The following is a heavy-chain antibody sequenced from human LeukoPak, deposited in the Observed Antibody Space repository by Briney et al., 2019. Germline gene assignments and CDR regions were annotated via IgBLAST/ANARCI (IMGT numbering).Heavy chain of an antibody. CDR3: ARDGYSSSWYPSPYYYYMDV. CDR2: INPNSGGT. CDR1: GYTFTGYY. V-gene: IGHV1-2*02. D-gene: IGHD6-13*01. Sequence: ASVKVSCKASGYTFTGYYMHWVRQAPGQGLEWMGWINPNSGGTNYAQKFQGRVTMTRDTSISTAYMELSRLRSEDTAVYYCARDGYSSSWYPSPYYYYMDVWGKGTTVTVSS. J-gene: IGHJ6*03.